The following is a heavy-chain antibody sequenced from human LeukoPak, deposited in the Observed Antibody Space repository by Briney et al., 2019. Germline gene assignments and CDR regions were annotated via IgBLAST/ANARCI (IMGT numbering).Heavy chain of an antibody. CDR2: MNPNSGNT. CDR3: AREHPVAARLLDY. D-gene: IGHD6-6*01. CDR1: GYTFTSYD. Sequence: ASVKVSCKASGYTFTSYDINWVRQATGQGLEWMGWMNPNSGNTGYAQKFQGRVTITGNTSISTAYMELSSLRSEDTAVYYCAREHPVAARLLDYWGQGTLVTVSS. J-gene: IGHJ4*02. V-gene: IGHV1-8*03.